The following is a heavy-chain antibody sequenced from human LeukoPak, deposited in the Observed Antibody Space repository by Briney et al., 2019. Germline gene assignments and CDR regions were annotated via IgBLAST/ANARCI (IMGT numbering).Heavy chain of an antibody. CDR1: GYTFTGYY. J-gene: IGHJ4*02. D-gene: IGHD3-22*01. CDR3: AREGGLYYDSSGLPWDY. CDR2: INPNSGGT. Sequence: ASVKVSCKASGYTFTGYYMHWVRQAPGQGLEWMGWINPNSGGTNYAQKFQGRVTMTRDTSISTAYMELSRLRSDDTAVYYCAREGGLYYDSSGLPWDYWGQGTLVTVSS. V-gene: IGHV1-2*02.